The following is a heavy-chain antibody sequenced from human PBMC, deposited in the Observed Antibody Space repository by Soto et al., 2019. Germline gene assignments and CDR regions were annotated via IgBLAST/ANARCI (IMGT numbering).Heavy chain of an antibody. CDR2: INHSGST. V-gene: IGHV4-34*01. CDR1: GGSFSGYY. CDR3: ARVSGIYYYGMDV. J-gene: IGHJ6*02. D-gene: IGHD3-10*01. Sequence: SETLSHTCAVYGGSFSGYYCSWIRHPPGKGLEWIGEINHSGSTNYNPSLKSRVTISVDTSKNQFSLKLSSVTAADTAVYYCARVSGIYYYGMDVWGQGTTVTVSS.